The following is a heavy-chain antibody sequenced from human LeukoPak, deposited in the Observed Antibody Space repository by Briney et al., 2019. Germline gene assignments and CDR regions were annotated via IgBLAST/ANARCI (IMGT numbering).Heavy chain of an antibody. V-gene: IGHV4-39*01. CDR2: IYYSGSH. Sequence: SETLSLTCTVSGGSISSSSYYWGWIRQPRGKGLEWIGSIYYSGSHYYNPSLKSLVTISVDSSKNQFSLKLSSVTAADTAVYYCARTHPADGIDYWGQGTLVTVSS. D-gene: IGHD1-1*01. J-gene: IGHJ4*02. CDR3: ARTHPADGIDY. CDR1: GGSISSSSYY.